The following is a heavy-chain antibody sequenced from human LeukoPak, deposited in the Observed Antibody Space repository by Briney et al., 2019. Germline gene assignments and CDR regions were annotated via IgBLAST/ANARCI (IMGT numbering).Heavy chain of an antibody. J-gene: IGHJ6*02. Sequence: GGSLRLSCAASGFTFSDYYMSWIRQAPGKGLEWVSYISSSGSTIYYADSVRGRFTITRDNAQNFMSLQMNNLKPEDTAVYYCARDTNNGLDVWGRGTTVTVS. CDR2: ISSSGSTI. CDR3: ARDTNNGLDV. CDR1: GFTFSDYY. D-gene: IGHD1-20*01. V-gene: IGHV3-11*01.